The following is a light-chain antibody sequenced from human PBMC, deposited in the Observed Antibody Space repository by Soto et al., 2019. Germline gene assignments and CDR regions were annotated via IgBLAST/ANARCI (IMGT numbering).Light chain of an antibody. CDR3: QQYGRSPKT. V-gene: IGKV3-20*01. J-gene: IGKJ1*01. CDR1: QSVTSSH. CDR2: GAS. Sequence: EIXLTQSPGTLSLSPGEGATLSCRASQSVTSSHLAWYQQKPGQAPRLLIYGASSRATGIPDRFNGGGSGTDFTLTITRLEPEDFAVYYCQQYGRSPKTFGQGTKVEIK.